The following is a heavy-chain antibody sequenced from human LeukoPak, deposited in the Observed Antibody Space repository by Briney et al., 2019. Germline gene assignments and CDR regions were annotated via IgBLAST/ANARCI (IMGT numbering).Heavy chain of an antibody. Sequence: ASVKVSFKSSVYTFTGYYMHWVRQPPAQGLEWMGWINPNSGGTNYAQKFQGRVTMTRDTSISTAYMELSRLRSDDTAVYYCARTTYSSGWFDYWGQGALVTVSS. V-gene: IGHV1-2*02. CDR1: VYTFTGYY. CDR3: ARTTYSSGWFDY. D-gene: IGHD6-19*01. CDR2: INPNSGGT. J-gene: IGHJ5*01.